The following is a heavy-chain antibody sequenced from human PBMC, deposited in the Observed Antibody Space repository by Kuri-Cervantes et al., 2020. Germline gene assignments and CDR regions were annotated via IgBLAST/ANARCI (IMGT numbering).Heavy chain of an antibody. Sequence: GESLKISCAASGFTFSSYSMNWVRQAPGKGLEWVSSISSSSSYIYYADSVKGRFTISRDNAKNSLYLQMNSLRAEDTAVYYCARLSPGDYYYGMDVWGQGTTVTVSS. J-gene: IGHJ6*02. CDR1: GFTFSSYS. CDR3: ARLSPGDYYYGMDV. V-gene: IGHV3-21*01. CDR2: ISSSSSYI.